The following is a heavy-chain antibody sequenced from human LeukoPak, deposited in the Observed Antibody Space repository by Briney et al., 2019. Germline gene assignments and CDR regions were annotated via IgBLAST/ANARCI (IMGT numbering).Heavy chain of an antibody. Sequence: GGSLRLSCAASGFTYISYGMHWVRQAPGKGLEWVAFIRYDGSNKYYADSVKGRFTISRDNSKNTLCLQMNSLIAEDTAVYYCAKDRPAPWGQGTLVTVSS. CDR3: AKDRPAP. J-gene: IGHJ5*02. V-gene: IGHV3-30*02. CDR2: IRYDGSNK. CDR1: GFTYISYG.